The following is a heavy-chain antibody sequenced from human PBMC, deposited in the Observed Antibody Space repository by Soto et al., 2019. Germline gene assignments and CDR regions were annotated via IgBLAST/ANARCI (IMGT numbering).Heavy chain of an antibody. CDR3: AIKWLVPGFYSNNNNNKKNYYYYGMDV. V-gene: IGHV5-51*01. D-gene: IGHD6-19*01. Sequence: GESLKISCKGSGYSFTSYWIGWVRQMPGKGLEWMGIIYPGDSDTRYSPSFQGQVTISADKSISTAYLQWSSLKASDTAMYYCAIKWLVPGFYSNNNNNKKNYYYYGMDVWGQGTTVTVSS. CDR2: IYPGDSDT. J-gene: IGHJ6*02. CDR1: GYSFTSYW.